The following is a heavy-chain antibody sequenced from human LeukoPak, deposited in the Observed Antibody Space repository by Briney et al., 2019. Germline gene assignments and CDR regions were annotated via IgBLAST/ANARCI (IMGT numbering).Heavy chain of an antibody. CDR2: ISADGGST. CDR3: ARGACSGGSCYRSNGAFDI. V-gene: IGHV3-23*01. D-gene: IGHD2-15*01. J-gene: IGHJ3*02. CDR1: GFTFSNYG. Sequence: GGSLRLSCVVSGFTFSNYGMSWVRQAPGKGLECVSTISADGGSTYYPDSVKGRFTISRDNSKNTLYLQMNSLRAEDTAVYYCARGACSGGSCYRSNGAFDIWGQGTMVTVSS.